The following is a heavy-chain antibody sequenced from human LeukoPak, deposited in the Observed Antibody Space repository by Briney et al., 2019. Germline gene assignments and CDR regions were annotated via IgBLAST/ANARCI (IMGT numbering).Heavy chain of an antibody. V-gene: IGHV3-23*01. CDR3: AKGRYSSSGYYFDY. CDR2: ISGSGGST. J-gene: IGHJ4*02. Sequence: LGGSLRLSCAASGFTFSSYAMSWVRQAPGKGLEWGSAISGSGGSTYYADSVKGRFTISRDNSKNTLYLQMNSLRAEDTAVYYCAKGRYSSSGYYFDYWGQGTLVTVSS. D-gene: IGHD6-6*01. CDR1: GFTFSSYA.